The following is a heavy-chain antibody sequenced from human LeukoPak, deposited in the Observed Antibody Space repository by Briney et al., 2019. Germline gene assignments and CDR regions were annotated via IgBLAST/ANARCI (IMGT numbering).Heavy chain of an antibody. CDR2: INHSGST. CDR3: ARGGFYYDFWSGYYTSHGWFDP. Sequence: SETLSLTCAVYGGSFSGYYWSWIPQPPGKGLEWSGEINHSGSTNYNPSLKSRVTISVDTSKNQFYLKLSSVTAADTAVYYCARGGFYYDFWSGYYTSHGWFDPWGQGTLVTVSS. D-gene: IGHD3-3*01. J-gene: IGHJ5*02. V-gene: IGHV4-34*01. CDR1: GGSFSGYY.